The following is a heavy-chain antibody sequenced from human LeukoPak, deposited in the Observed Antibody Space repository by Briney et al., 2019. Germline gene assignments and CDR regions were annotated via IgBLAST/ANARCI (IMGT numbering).Heavy chain of an antibody. Sequence: SETLSLTCAVYSGSFSSYHWSWIRQPPGKGLEWIGKTNHSGRTKYNPSLKSRVSISVDTSKNRFSPKLSSVTAADTAVYYCAVLAVAGTRVDYWGQGTLVTVSS. CDR1: SGSFSSYH. CDR2: TNHSGRT. CDR3: AVLAVAGTRVDY. D-gene: IGHD6-19*01. J-gene: IGHJ4*02. V-gene: IGHV4-34*01.